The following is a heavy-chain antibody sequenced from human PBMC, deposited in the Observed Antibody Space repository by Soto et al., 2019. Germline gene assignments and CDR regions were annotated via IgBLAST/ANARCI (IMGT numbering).Heavy chain of an antibody. CDR3: ARGRTRSDAFDI. CDR2: ISSSCSTI. J-gene: IGHJ3*02. V-gene: IGHV3-48*01. Sequence: PGGSLELSCAASGVTFSIYSMNVVLQAPGKVLEWVSYISSSCSTIYYADSVKGRFTISIDNAKNSLYLQMNSLRAEDTAVYYCARGRTRSDAFDIWGQGTMVTVSS. CDR1: GVTFSIYS. D-gene: IGHD1-1*01.